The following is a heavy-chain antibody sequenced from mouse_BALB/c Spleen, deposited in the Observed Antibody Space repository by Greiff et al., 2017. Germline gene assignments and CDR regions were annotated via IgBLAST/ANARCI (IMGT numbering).Heavy chain of an antibody. V-gene: IGHV3-2*02. CDR3: ARAVVGMDY. Sequence: EVMLVESGPGLVKPSQSLSLTCTVTGYSITSDYAWNWIRQFPGNKLEWMGYISYSGSTSYNPSLKSRISITRDTSKNQFFLQLNSVTTEDTATYYCARAVVGMDYWGQGTSVTVSS. CDR2: ISYSGST. CDR1: GYSITSDYA. D-gene: IGHD1-1*01. J-gene: IGHJ4*01.